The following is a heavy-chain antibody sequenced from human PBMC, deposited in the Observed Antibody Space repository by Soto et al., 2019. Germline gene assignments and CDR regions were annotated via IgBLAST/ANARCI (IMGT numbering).Heavy chain of an antibody. V-gene: IGHV4-38-2*02. Sequence: SETLSLTCTVSGYSISSGYYWGWIRQPPGKGLEWIGGIYHSGSTYYNPSLKSRVTISVDTSKNQFSLKLSSVTAADTAVYYCARASADIVVVVAAFDPWGQGTLVTVSS. J-gene: IGHJ5*02. CDR2: IYHSGST. CDR1: GYSISSGYY. D-gene: IGHD2-15*01. CDR3: ARASADIVVVVAAFDP.